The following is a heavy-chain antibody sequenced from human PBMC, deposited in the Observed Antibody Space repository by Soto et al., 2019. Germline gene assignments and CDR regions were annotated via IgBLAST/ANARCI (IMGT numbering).Heavy chain of an antibody. Sequence: EVQLLESGGGLVQPGGSLRLSCAASGFTFSSYAMSWVRQAPGKGLEWVSAISGSGGSTYYADSVKGRFTISRDNSKNTLYLQMNSLRAEDTAVYYCAKDSAGRFGRLELPGPFDYWGQGTLVTVSS. CDR2: ISGSGGST. D-gene: IGHD1-7*01. J-gene: IGHJ4*02. CDR1: GFTFSSYA. CDR3: AKDSAGRFGRLELPGPFDY. V-gene: IGHV3-23*01.